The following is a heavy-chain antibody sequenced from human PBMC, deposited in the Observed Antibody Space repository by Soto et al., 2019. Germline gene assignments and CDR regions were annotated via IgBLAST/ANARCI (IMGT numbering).Heavy chain of an antibody. J-gene: IGHJ4*02. CDR2: INHSGST. D-gene: IGHD3-10*01. V-gene: IGHV4-34*01. CDR3: ARGYYYGSGSYWKFDY. Sequence: TSETLSLTCAVYGGSFSGYYWSWIRQPPGKGLEWIGEINHSGSTNYNPSLKSRVTITVDTSKNQFSLKLSSVTAADTAVYYCARGYYYGSGSYWKFDYWGQGTLVTVSS. CDR1: GGSFSGYY.